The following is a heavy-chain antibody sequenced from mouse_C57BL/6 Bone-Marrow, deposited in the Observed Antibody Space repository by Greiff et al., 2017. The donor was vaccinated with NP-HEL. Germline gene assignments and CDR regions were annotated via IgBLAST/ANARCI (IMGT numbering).Heavy chain of an antibody. Sequence: QVQLQQPGAELVKPGASVKLSCKASGYTFTSYWMQWVKQRPGQGLEWIGEIDPSDSYTNYNQKFKGKATLTVDPSSSTAYMQRSSLTSEDSAVYYCARSDGYYFDYWGQGTTLTVSS. CDR2: IDPSDSYT. CDR1: GYTFTSYW. CDR3: ARSDGYYFDY. D-gene: IGHD2-3*01. V-gene: IGHV1-50*01. J-gene: IGHJ2*01.